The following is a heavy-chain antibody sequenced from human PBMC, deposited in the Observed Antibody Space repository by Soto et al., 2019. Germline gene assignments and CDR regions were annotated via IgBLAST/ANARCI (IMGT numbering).Heavy chain of an antibody. CDR3: ARLPLEAYYFDY. D-gene: IGHD1-1*01. V-gene: IGHV4-30-4*01. J-gene: IGHJ4*02. CDR1: GGSISSGDYY. Sequence: PSETLSLTCTVSGGSISSGDYYWSWIRQSPGKGLEWIGYIYYSGSTYYNPSLKSRVTISVDTSKNQFSLKLSSVTAADTAVYYCARLPLEAYYFDYWGQGTLVTAPQ. CDR2: IYYSGST.